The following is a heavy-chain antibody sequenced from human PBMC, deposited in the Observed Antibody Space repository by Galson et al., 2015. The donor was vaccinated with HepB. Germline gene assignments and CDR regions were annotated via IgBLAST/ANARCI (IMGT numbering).Heavy chain of an antibody. J-gene: IGHJ6*02. CDR2: ISGSGAST. V-gene: IGHV3-23*01. D-gene: IGHD5-18*01. Sequence: SLRLSCAASGFTFSSYAMSWVRQAPGKGLEWVSGISGSGASTYYADSVKGRFTISRDNSQEMLNLEMSSLRAEDTAAYYCAKAGYSYGVEYYYGMDVWGQGTTVTVSS. CDR3: AKAGYSYGVEYYYGMDV. CDR1: GFTFSSYA.